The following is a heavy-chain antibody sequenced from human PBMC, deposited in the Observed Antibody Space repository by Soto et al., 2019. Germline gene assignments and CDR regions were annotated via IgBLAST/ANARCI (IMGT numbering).Heavy chain of an antibody. V-gene: IGHV3-23*01. CDR1: GFTFSSYA. CDR2: ISGSGGST. CDR3: AKGGATYYDFWSGYYFDY. J-gene: IGHJ4*02. D-gene: IGHD3-3*01. Sequence: GGSLRLSCAASGFTFSSYAMSWVRQAPGKGLEWVSAISGSGGSTYYADSVKGRFTISRDNSKDTLYLQMNSLRAEDTAVYYCAKGGATYYDFWSGYYFDYWGQGTLVTVSS.